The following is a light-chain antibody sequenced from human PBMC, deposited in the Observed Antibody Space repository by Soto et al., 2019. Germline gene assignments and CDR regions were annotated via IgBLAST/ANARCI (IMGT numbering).Light chain of an antibody. V-gene: IGKV4-1*01. J-gene: IGKJ4*02. CDR1: QHLLYRSNNKNY. CDR2: CAS. CDR3: QQYYSTPPT. Sequence: VLSHSPDSPAVSQVENPTINCERSQHLLYRSNNKNYLTWYQHKPGQAPKLLIYCASTRESGVPDRFSGSGSGTDFTLTISSLQAEDVAVYYCQQYYSTPPTFGGGTKVDI.